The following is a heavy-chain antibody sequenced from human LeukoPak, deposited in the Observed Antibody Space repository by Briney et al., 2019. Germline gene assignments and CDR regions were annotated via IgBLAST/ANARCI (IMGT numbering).Heavy chain of an antibody. Sequence: SETLSLTCAVYGGSFSGYYWSWIRQPPGKGLEWIGEINHSGSTNYNPSLKSRVTISVDTSKNQFSLKLSSVAAADTAVYYCARGKTKGYWGQGTLVTVSS. CDR2: INHSGST. CDR3: ARGKTKGY. CDR1: GGSFSGYY. V-gene: IGHV4-34*01. J-gene: IGHJ4*02. D-gene: IGHD2-8*01.